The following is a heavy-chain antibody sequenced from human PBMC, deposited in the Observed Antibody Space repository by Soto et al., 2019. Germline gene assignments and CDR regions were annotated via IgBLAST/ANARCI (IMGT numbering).Heavy chain of an antibody. CDR1: GFTFSSYA. V-gene: IGHV3-23*01. CDR3: AKDDDFWSGYLVSYYYGMDV. CDR2: ISGSGGST. J-gene: IGHJ6*02. Sequence: SLRLSCAASGFTFSSYAMSWVRQAPGKGLEWVSAISGSGGSTYYADSVKGRFTISRDNSKNTLYLQMNSLRAEDTAVYYCAKDDDFWSGYLVSYYYGMDVWGQGTTVTVSS. D-gene: IGHD3-3*01.